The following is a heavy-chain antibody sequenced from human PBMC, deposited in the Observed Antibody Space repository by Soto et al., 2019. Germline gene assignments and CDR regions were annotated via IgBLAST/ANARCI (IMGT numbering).Heavy chain of an antibody. CDR1: GFTVSSNY. V-gene: IGHV3-53*04. Sequence: GGSLRLSCAASGFTVSSNYMSWVRQAPGKGLEWVSVIYSGDSTYYADSVKGRFTISRHNSKNTLYLQMNSLRAEDTADYYCARDSPGSFYWYFDLWGRRPLVTVAS. CDR3: ARDSPGSFYWYFDL. CDR2: IYSGDST. J-gene: IGHJ2*01.